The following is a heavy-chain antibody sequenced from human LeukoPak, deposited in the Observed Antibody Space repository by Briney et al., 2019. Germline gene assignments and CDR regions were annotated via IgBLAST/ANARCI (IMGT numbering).Heavy chain of an antibody. CDR2: INSDGSST. D-gene: IGHD2-8*01. Sequence: GRSLRLSCAASGFTFSSYWMHWVRQAPGKGLVWVSRINSDGSSTSYADSVKGRFTISRDNAKNTLYLQMNSLRAEDTAVYYCARVLYCTNGVCYWHYYYMDVWGKGTTVTVSS. J-gene: IGHJ6*03. V-gene: IGHV3-74*01. CDR3: ARVLYCTNGVCYWHYYYMDV. CDR1: GFTFSSYW.